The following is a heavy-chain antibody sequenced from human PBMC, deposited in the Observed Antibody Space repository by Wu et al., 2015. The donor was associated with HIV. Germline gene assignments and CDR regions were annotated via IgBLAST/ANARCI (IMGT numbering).Heavy chain of an antibody. CDR2: IIPIFGTA. CDR1: GGTFSSYA. Sequence: QVQLVQSGAEVKKPGSSVKVSCKASGGTFSSYAISWVRQAPGQGLEWMGGIIPIFGTANYAQKFQGRVTITADESTSTAYMELSSLRSEDTAVYYCARDQHPYCSSTSCYGGDYWGQGTLVTVSS. V-gene: IGHV1-69*12. D-gene: IGHD2-2*01. J-gene: IGHJ4*02. CDR3: ARDQHPYCSSTSCYGGDY.